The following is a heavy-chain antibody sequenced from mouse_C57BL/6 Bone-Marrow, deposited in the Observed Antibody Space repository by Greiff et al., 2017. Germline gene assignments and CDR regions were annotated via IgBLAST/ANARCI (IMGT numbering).Heavy chain of an antibody. CDR2: INPSSGYT. CDR3: AKSEGLLRSYAMDY. D-gene: IGHD1-1*01. J-gene: IGHJ4*01. V-gene: IGHV1-4*01. CDR1: GYTFTSYT. Sequence: QVQLQQSGAELARPGASVKMSCKASGYTFTSYTMHWVKQRPGQGLEWIGYINPSSGYTKYNPKFKDKATLTADKSSSTAYMQLSSLTSEDSEVYYCAKSEGLLRSYAMDYWGQGTSVTVSS.